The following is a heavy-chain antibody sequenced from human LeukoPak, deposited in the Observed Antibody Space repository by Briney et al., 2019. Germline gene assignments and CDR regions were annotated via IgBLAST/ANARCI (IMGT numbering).Heavy chain of an antibody. J-gene: IGHJ4*02. CDR2: MNPNSGNT. D-gene: IGHD3-22*01. CDR3: ARGPSGSFPTTDDY. V-gene: IGHV1-8*01. CDR1: GYTFTSYD. Sequence: GASVTVSCTASGYTFTSYDINWVRQAPGQGLEWMGWMNPNSGNTGYAQKFQGRVTMTRNTSISTAYMELSSLRSEDTAVYYCARGPSGSFPTTDDYWGQGTLVTVSS.